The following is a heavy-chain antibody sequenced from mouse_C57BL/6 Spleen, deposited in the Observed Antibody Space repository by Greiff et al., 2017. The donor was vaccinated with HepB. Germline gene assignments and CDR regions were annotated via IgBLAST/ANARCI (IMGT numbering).Heavy chain of an antibody. CDR1: GFTFSDYG. CDR3: ARGYVWYFDV. V-gene: IGHV5-17*01. D-gene: IGHD1-2*01. J-gene: IGHJ1*03. Sequence: EVKLVESGGGLVKPGGSLKLSCAASGFTFSDYGMHWVRQAPEKGLEWVAYISSGSSTIYYADTVKGRFTISRDNAKNTLFLQMTSLRSEDTAMYYCARGYVWYFDVWGTGTTVTVSS. CDR2: ISSGSSTI.